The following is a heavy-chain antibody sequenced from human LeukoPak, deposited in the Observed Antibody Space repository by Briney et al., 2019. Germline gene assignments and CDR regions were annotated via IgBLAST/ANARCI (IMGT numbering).Heavy chain of an antibody. CDR1: GGSFSGYY. D-gene: IGHD5-12*01. CDR3: ARGGRDGYNTQGILQKPGFDY. Sequence: PSETLSLTCAVYGGSFSGYYWSWIRQPPGKGLEWIGEINHSGSTNYNPSLKSRVTISVDTSKNQFSLKLSSVTAADTAVYYCARGGRDGYNTQGILQKPGFDYWGQGTLVTVSS. J-gene: IGHJ4*02. CDR2: INHSGST. V-gene: IGHV4-34*01.